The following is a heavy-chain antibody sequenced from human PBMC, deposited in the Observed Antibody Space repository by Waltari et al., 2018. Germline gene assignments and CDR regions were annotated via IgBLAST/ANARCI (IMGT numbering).Heavy chain of an antibody. CDR3: ARDGDPYYYDSSGYLVDY. CDR1: GGTFSSYA. V-gene: IGHV1-69*01. D-gene: IGHD3-22*01. J-gene: IGHJ4*02. CDR2: IIPNFGTA. Sequence: QVQLVQSGAEVKKPGSSVKVSCKASGGTFSSYAISWVRPAPGQGLEWMGGIIPNFGTANYAQKFQGRVTITADESTSTAYMELSSLRSEDTAVYYCARDGDPYYYDSSGYLVDYWGQGTLVTVSS.